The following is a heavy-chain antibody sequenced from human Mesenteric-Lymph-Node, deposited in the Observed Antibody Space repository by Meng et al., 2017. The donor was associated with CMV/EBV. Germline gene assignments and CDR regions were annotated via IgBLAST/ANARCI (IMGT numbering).Heavy chain of an antibody. V-gene: IGHV3-74*01. Sequence: GESLKISCAVSGFPLTSYTMSWVRPAPGKGLEWVSRIKSDGSSTHYADSVKDRFTISRDNARNTVYLQRNSLTAEDTAVYYCATHLAAGYWGQGALVTVSS. CDR1: GFPLTSYT. CDR2: IKSDGSST. D-gene: IGHD6-13*01. CDR3: ATHLAAGY. J-gene: IGHJ4*02.